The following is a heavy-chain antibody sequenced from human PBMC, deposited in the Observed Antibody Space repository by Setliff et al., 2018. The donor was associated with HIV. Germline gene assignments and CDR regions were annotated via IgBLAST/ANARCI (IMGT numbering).Heavy chain of an antibody. CDR1: GGSISSSGYY. CDR3: ARVRTGDRSFDF. V-gene: IGHV4-31*03. Sequence: SETLSLTCTVSGGSISSSGYYWSWIRQHPGKGLEWIGYIYYSGSTYYNPSLKSRVTISLDTSKNQFSLKLSSVTAADTAVYYCARVRTGDRSFDFWGQGTLVTVSS. CDR2: IYYSGST. J-gene: IGHJ4*02. D-gene: IGHD1-1*01.